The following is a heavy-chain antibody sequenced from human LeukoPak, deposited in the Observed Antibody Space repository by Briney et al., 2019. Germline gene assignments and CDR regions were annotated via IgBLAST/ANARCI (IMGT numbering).Heavy chain of an antibody. V-gene: IGHV3-48*01. CDR3: AKEVTYGGAAFDV. J-gene: IGHJ3*01. CDR1: GFSFSSYN. D-gene: IGHD3-10*01. CDR2: ISSTRPTI. Sequence: PGGSLRLSCAASGFSFSSYNMNWARQAPGKGLEWISYISSTRPTIYYADSVKGRFTISRDDAKSSLYLQMNSLRVEDTAVYYCAKEVTYGGAAFDVWGQGTTVTVSS.